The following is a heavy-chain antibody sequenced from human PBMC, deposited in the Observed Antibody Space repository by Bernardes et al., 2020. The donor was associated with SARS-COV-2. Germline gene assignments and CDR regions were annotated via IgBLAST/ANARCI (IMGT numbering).Heavy chain of an antibody. CDR2: IIGSGTNT. Sequence: GGSLRLSCAASGFTFSTHGMSWVRQAPGKGLEWVSLIIGSGTNTFYADSVKGRFTISRDNSKNTLYLQVNSLRAEDTAVYYCAKRGGYSFDYWGQGTLVTVSS. J-gene: IGHJ4*02. CDR3: AKRGGYSFDY. V-gene: IGHV3-23*01. CDR1: GFTFSTHG. D-gene: IGHD3-16*01.